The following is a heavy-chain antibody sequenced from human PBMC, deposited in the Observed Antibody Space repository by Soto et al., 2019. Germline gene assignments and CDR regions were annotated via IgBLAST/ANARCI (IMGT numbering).Heavy chain of an antibody. CDR1: GGSISSYY. V-gene: IGHV4-59*08. CDR3: ARQSRSWYVARGSYGMDV. J-gene: IGHJ6*02. D-gene: IGHD6-13*01. Sequence: QVQLQESGPGLVKPSETLSLTCTVSGGSISSYYWSWIRQPPGKGLEWIGYIYYSGSTNYNPSLKSRVTLAVDTSKNQFSLKLRSVTAADTAVYYCARQSRSWYVARGSYGMDVWGQGTTVTVSS. CDR2: IYYSGST.